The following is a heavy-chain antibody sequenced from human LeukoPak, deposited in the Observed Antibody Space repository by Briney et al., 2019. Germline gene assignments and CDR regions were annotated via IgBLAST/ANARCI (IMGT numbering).Heavy chain of an antibody. CDR3: AKTNLGYCSSTSCYDYYYYMDV. CDR1: GYTFTSYD. V-gene: IGHV1-8*01. D-gene: IGHD2-2*01. J-gene: IGHJ6*03. CDR2: MNPNSGNT. Sequence: ASVKVSCKASGYTFTSYDINWVRQATGQGLGWMGWMNPNSGNTGYAQKFQGRVTMTRNTSISTAYMELSSLRSEDTAVYYCAKTNLGYCSSTSCYDYYYYMDVWGKGSTVTVSS.